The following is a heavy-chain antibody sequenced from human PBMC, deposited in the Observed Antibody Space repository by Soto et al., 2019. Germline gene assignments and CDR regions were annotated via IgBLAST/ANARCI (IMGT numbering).Heavy chain of an antibody. CDR2: INHSGRT. D-gene: IGHD3-3*01. J-gene: IGHJ4*02. Sequence: QVQLQQWGAGLLKPSETLSLTCAVYGGSFSGYYWSWIRQPPGKGLEWIGEINHSGRTNYNPSLNSRVTISVDTSKNQFALKLSSVTAADTAVYYCAARFITIFGVVMNYAFDYWGQGTLVTVSS. CDR1: GGSFSGYY. V-gene: IGHV4-34*01. CDR3: AARFITIFGVVMNYAFDY.